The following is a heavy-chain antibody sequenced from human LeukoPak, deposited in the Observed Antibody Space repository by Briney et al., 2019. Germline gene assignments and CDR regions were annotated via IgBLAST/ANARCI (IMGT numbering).Heavy chain of an antibody. V-gene: IGHV4-59*01. CDR1: DGSISSYY. D-gene: IGHD3-3*01. CDR3: ARAGYDFWSGYYDYYYYYMDV. J-gene: IGHJ6*03. CDR2: IYYSGST. Sequence: SETLSLTRTVSDGSISSYYWSWIRQPPGKGLEWIGYIYYSGSTNYNPSLKSRVTISVDTSKNQFSLKLSSVTAADTAVYYCARAGYDFWSGYYDYYYYYMDVWGKGTTVTVSS.